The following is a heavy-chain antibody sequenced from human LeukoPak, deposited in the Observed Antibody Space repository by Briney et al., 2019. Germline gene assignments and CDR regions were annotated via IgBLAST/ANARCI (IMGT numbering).Heavy chain of an antibody. CDR2: IYYSGST. Sequence: SETLSLTCTVSSGSVSSGSYFWTWIRQPPGKGLEWIGYIYYSGSTNYIPSLRGRVTISVDTSKNQFSLKLSSVTAADTAVYYCARGALGEFDYWGQGTLVTVSS. CDR1: SGSVSSGSYF. J-gene: IGHJ4*02. V-gene: IGHV4-61*01. D-gene: IGHD3-10*01. CDR3: ARGALGEFDY.